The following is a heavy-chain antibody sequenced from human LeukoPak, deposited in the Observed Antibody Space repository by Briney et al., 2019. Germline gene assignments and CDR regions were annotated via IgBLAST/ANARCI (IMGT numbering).Heavy chain of an antibody. CDR2: IYYSGST. J-gene: IGHJ6*03. Sequence: SETLSLTCTVSGGSISSYYWSWIWQPPGKGLEWIGYIYYSGSTNYNPSLKSRVTISVDTSKNQFSLKLSSVTAADTAVYYCARDGSGYEGGYYYYMDVWGKGTTVTVSS. CDR3: ARDGSGYEGGYYYYMDV. CDR1: GGSISSYY. D-gene: IGHD5-12*01. V-gene: IGHV4-59*01.